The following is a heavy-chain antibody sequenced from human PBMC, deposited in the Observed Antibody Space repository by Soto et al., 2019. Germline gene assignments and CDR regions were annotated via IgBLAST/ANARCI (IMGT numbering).Heavy chain of an antibody. Sequence: ASVKVSCKASRGSFSNFGISWVRQAPGQGLEWMGGIVPFFGRPNYAQRFRGRLTITADESTSTGYMELISLRSDDTAVYYCAREGSGYNFWGQGTQVTVSS. V-gene: IGHV1-69*13. CDR3: AREGSGYNF. CDR1: RGSFSNFG. D-gene: IGHD5-12*01. J-gene: IGHJ4*02. CDR2: IVPFFGRP.